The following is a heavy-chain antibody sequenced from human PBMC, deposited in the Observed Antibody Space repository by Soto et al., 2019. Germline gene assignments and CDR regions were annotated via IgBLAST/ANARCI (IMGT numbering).Heavy chain of an antibody. J-gene: IGHJ5*02. D-gene: IGHD2-2*01. V-gene: IGHV4-31*03. CDR1: GGSISSGCDY. CDR3: ARVGQGDIVVVPAAMAYNWFDP. Sequence: PSETLSLTCTVSGGSISSGCDYWSWIRQHPGKGLEWIGYIYYSGSTYYNPSLKSRVTISVDTSKNQFSLKLSSVTAADTAVYYCARVGQGDIVVVPAAMAYNWFDPWGQGTLVTVSS. CDR2: IYYSGST.